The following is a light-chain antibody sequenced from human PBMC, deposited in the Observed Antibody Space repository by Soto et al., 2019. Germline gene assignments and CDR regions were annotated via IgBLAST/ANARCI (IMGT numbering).Light chain of an antibody. CDR1: GSNIGASYD. Sequence: QSVLTQPPSVSGAPGQRVTISCTGSGSNIGASYDVHWYQQFPGTAPKLLIYDNNNRPSGVPDRFSGSKSGTSASLAITGLQAEDEADYYCQSYDSSLSAVFGTGTKVTVL. CDR2: DNN. CDR3: QSYDSSLSAV. J-gene: IGLJ1*01. V-gene: IGLV1-40*01.